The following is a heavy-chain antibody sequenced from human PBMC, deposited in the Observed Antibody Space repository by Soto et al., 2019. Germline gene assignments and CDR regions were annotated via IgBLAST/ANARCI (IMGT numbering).Heavy chain of an antibody. J-gene: IGHJ2*01. V-gene: IGHV3-15*01. CDR1: GFTFSNAW. D-gene: IGHD1-26*01. CDR2: IKSKTDGGTT. Sequence: PGGSLRLSCAASGFTFSNAWMSWVRQAPGKGLEWVGRIKSKTDGGTTDYAAPVKGRFTISRDDSKNTLYLQMNSLKTEDTAVYYCTTDSYNGSYYRYWYFDLWGRGTLVTVSS. CDR3: TTDSYNGSYYRYWYFDL.